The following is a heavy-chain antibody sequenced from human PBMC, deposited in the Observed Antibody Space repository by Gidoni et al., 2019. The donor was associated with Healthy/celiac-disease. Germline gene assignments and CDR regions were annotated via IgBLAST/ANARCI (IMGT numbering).Heavy chain of an antibody. D-gene: IGHD3-9*01. Sequence: EVQLVESGGGLVKPGGSLRLSCAVSGFTFSSYSMNWVRQAPGKGLEWVSSISSSSSYIYYADSVKGRFTISRDNAKNSLYLQMNSLRAEDTAVYYCARETGFYGMDVWGQGTTVTVSS. V-gene: IGHV3-21*01. CDR1: GFTFSSYS. CDR3: ARETGFYGMDV. CDR2: ISSSSSYI. J-gene: IGHJ6*02.